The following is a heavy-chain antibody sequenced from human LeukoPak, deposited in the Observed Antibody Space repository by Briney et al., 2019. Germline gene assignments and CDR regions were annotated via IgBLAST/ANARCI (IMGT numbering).Heavy chain of an antibody. V-gene: IGHV4-38-2*01. D-gene: IGHD3-10*02. CDR1: GHSTTRGYY. CDR2: FSQSHKS. J-gene: IGHJ4*02. Sequence: SETLSLTCAISGHSTTRGYYWAWFRQSPGKGLEWIATFSQSHKSFYNASLESRVTMPLDTSKSQFSLNLTSVTAADTAVYYCARVLSVPYLLDSWGRGTQVTVSS. CDR3: ARVLSVPYLLDS.